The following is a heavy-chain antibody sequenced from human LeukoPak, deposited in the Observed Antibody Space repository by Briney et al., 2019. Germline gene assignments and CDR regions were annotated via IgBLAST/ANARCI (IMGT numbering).Heavy chain of an antibody. CDR3: ARTYYDFWSGYYLIGPPYYYYGMDV. CDR2: MNPNSGNT. D-gene: IGHD3-3*01. V-gene: IGHV1-8*01. CDR1: GYTFTSYD. J-gene: IGHJ6*02. Sequence: ASVKVSCKASGYTFTSYDINWVRQATGQGLVWMGWMNPNSGNTGYAQKFQGRVTMTRNTSISTAYMELSSLRSEDTAVYYCARTYYDFWSGYYLIGPPYYYYGMDVWGQGTTVTVSS.